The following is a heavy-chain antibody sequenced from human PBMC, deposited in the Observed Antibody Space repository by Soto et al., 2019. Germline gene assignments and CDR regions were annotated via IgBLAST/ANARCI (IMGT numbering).Heavy chain of an antibody. V-gene: IGHV3-48*02. J-gene: IGHJ3*02. CDR2: ITRTSSTT. Sequence: GGSLRLSSATSGFTFTEYGMNWVRQAPGKGLEWVSKITRTSSTTHYADSMKGRFTISRDNAKNSLYLQMNSLRDEDTAMYYCARAFGGTYYTAFDIWGQGTMVTVSS. D-gene: IGHD1-26*01. CDR3: ARAFGGTYYTAFDI. CDR1: GFTFTEYG.